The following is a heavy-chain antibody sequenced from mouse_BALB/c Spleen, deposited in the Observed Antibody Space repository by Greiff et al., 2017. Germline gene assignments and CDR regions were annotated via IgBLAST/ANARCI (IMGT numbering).Heavy chain of an antibody. J-gene: IGHJ2*01. CDR1: GFTFSSYA. Sequence: EVMLVESGGGLLKPGGSLKLSCAASGFTFSSYAMSWVRQTPEKRLEWVATISSGGSYTYYPDSVKGRFTISRDNAKNTLYLQMSSLRSEDTAMYYRARRKRGYDGGGFDYWGQGTTLTVSS. CDR2: ISSGGSYT. V-gene: IGHV5-9-1*01. CDR3: ARRKRGYDGGGFDY. D-gene: IGHD2-14*01.